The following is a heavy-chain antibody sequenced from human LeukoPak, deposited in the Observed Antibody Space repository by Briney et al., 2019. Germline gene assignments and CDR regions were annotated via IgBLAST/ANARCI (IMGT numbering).Heavy chain of an antibody. J-gene: IGHJ6*02. Sequence: PGGSLRLSCAASGFTFGDSAMHWVRQAPGKGLDWVCLISGDGGDTFYADSVKGRFTISRDNSKNSLYLQMNSLRTEDTAFYYCAKDRLPGGIAVAGTDDGMDVWGQGTTVTVSS. CDR3: AKDRLPGGIAVAGTDDGMDV. CDR2: ISGDGGDT. CDR1: GFTFGDSA. D-gene: IGHD6-19*01. V-gene: IGHV3-43*02.